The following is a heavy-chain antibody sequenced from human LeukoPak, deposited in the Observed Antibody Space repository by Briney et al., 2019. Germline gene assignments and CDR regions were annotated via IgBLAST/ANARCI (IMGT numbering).Heavy chain of an antibody. Sequence: GGSLRLSCAASGFTVSSNYMSWVRQAPGKGLEWVSVIYSGGSTYYADSVKGRFTISRDNSKNTLYLQMNSLRAEGTAVYYCARDVGDSGSYSFDYWGQGTLVTVSS. CDR2: IYSGGST. V-gene: IGHV3-53*01. CDR1: GFTVSSNY. J-gene: IGHJ4*02. D-gene: IGHD1-26*01. CDR3: ARDVGDSGSYSFDY.